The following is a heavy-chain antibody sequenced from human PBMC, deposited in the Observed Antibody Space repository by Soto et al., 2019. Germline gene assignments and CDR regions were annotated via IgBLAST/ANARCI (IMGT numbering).Heavy chain of an antibody. D-gene: IGHD2-15*01. V-gene: IGHV2-5*02. CDR2: MYWDGDK. J-gene: IGHJ6*04. Sequence: QITLKESGPPLVNPTQTLTLTCIFSGFSLTTSEVGVAWIRQSPGKALEWLALMYWDGDKRCSPFLKSRLTITKDTSNNQVVLTMTNMDPVETGTYYCAHKGGRGAGMDVWGEGTTVTVSS. CDR1: GFSLTTSEVG. CDR3: AHKGGRGAGMDV.